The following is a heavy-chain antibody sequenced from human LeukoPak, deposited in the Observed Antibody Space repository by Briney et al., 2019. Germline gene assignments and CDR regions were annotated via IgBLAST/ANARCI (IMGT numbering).Heavy chain of an antibody. CDR3: ARAVFSYCSGGSCPYFDY. V-gene: IGHV4-61*02. CDR1: GGSISSGSYY. D-gene: IGHD2-15*01. J-gene: IGHJ4*02. Sequence: TLYLTCNASGGSISSGSYYWSWIRHPAGKELEWIGRIYTSGSTNYNPSLKSRVTISVDTSKNHFSLKLSSVTAADTAVYYCARAVFSYCSGGSCPYFDYWGQGTLITVSS. CDR2: IYTSGST.